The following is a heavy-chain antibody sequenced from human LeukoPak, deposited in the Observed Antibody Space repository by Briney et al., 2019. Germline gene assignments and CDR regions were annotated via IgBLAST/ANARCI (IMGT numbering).Heavy chain of an antibody. CDR1: GFTFSSYA. V-gene: IGHV3-30*04. Sequence: GRSLRLSCAASGFTFSSYAMHWVRQAPGKGLEWVAVISYDGSNKYYADSVKGRFTISRDNSKNTLYLQMTSLRAEDTAVYYCASIPGGFGELLWNGQVIFDYWGQGTLVTVSS. CDR3: ASIPGGFGELLWNGQVIFDY. D-gene: IGHD3-10*01. J-gene: IGHJ4*02. CDR2: ISYDGSNK.